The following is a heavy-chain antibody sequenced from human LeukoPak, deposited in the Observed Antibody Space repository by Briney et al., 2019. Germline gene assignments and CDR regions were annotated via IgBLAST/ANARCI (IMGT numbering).Heavy chain of an antibody. J-gene: IGHJ4*02. V-gene: IGHV3-30-3*01. Sequence: GGSLRLSCAASGFTFSSHAMHWVRQAPGKGLEWVAVISYDGSNKYYAGSVKGRFTISRDNSKNALYLQMNSLRVEDTAVYYCAIDPNWGTHSWGQGVLVTVSS. D-gene: IGHD7-27*01. CDR1: GFTFSSHA. CDR2: ISYDGSNK. CDR3: AIDPNWGTHS.